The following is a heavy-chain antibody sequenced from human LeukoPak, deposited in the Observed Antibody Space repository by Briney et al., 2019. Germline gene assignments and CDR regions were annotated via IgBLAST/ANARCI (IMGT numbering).Heavy chain of an antibody. V-gene: IGHV4-59*01. Sequence: SETLSLTCTVSGGSISSYYWRWIRQPPGKGLEWIGYIYYSGSTNHNPSLKSRVTISVDTSKNQFSLKLSSVTAADTAVYYCARAYGGNSGAFDIWGQGTMVTVSS. CDR3: ARAYGGNSGAFDI. D-gene: IGHD4-23*01. CDR1: GGSISSYY. CDR2: IYYSGST. J-gene: IGHJ3*02.